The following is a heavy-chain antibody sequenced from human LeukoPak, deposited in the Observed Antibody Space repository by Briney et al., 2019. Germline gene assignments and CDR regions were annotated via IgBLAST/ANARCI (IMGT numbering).Heavy chain of an antibody. CDR3: ASGFSWDYYHSSGYPY. CDR2: ISSSSSTI. D-gene: IGHD3-22*01. CDR1: GFTFSSYS. V-gene: IGHV3-48*01. J-gene: IGHJ4*02. Sequence: GGSLRLFCAASGFTFSSYSMNWVRQAPGKGLEWVSSISSSSSTIYYADSVKGRFTISRDNAKNSLYLQMNSLRAEDTAVYYCASGFSWDYYHSSGYPYWGQGTLVTVSS.